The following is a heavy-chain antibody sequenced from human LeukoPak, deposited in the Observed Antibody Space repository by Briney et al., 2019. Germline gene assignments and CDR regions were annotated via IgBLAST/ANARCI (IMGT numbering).Heavy chain of an antibody. CDR2: ISGSGGST. CDR1: GFTFSSYG. V-gene: IGHV3-23*01. J-gene: IGHJ4*02. CDR3: AKDHYYGSGRPQSFDY. Sequence: GGSLRLSCAASGFTFSSYGMSWVRQAPGKGLEWVSAISGSGGSTYYADSVKGRFTISRDNSKNTLYLQMNSLRAEDTAVYYCAKDHYYGSGRPQSFDYWGQGTLVTVSS. D-gene: IGHD3-10*01.